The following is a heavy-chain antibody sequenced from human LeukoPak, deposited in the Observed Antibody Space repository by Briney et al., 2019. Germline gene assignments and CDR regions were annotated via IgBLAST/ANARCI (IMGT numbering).Heavy chain of an antibody. J-gene: IGHJ4*02. CDR3: ARDEGGYSYGLYYFDY. V-gene: IGHV1-18*04. CDR1: GYTFTSYG. CDR2: ISAYNGNT. D-gene: IGHD5-18*01. Sequence: ASVKVSCKASGYTFTSYGISWVRQAPGQGLEWMGWISAYNGNTNYAQKLQGRVTMTRDTSTSTAYMELRSLRSDDTAVYYCARDEGGYSYGLYYFDYWGQGTLVTVSS.